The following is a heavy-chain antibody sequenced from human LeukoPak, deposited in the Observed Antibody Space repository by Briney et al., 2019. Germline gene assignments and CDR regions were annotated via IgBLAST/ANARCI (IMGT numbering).Heavy chain of an antibody. J-gene: IGHJ3*02. CDR1: GGSISSGTHY. Sequence: SETLSLTCTVSGGSISSGTHYYNWIRQHPGKGLEWIGYIYYTGITSYNPSLKSRVTMSVDTSMNQVSLKVTSLTAADTAVYYCARDCSGGSCYGAFDIWGQGTMVTVSS. CDR2: IYYTGIT. V-gene: IGHV4-31*03. D-gene: IGHD2-15*01. CDR3: ARDCSGGSCYGAFDI.